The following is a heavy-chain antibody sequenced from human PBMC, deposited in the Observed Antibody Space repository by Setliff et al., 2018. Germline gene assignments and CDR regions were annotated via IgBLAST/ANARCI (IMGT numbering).Heavy chain of an antibody. D-gene: IGHD3-3*01. Sequence: SEALSLTCAVSGYSISSGYYWGWIRQPPGKGLEWIGNIYHSGSTYYNPSLKSRVTISVDTSKNQFSLKLTSVTAADTAVYYCARHGLQFLEWLSAFDYWGQGTLVTVSS. CDR2: IYHSGST. V-gene: IGHV4-38-2*01. CDR3: ARHGLQFLEWLSAFDY. J-gene: IGHJ4*02. CDR1: GYSISSGYY.